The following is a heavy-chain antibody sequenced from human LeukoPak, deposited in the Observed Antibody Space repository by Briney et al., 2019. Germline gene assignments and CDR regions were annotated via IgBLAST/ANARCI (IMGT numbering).Heavy chain of an antibody. J-gene: IGHJ4*02. CDR3: VREVAY. Sequence: PGGSLRLSCAASGFTFNNYMINWVRQAPGKGLEWLSYTSSDSGAIYYADSVQGRFTISRDNAQKSLYLQMNSLRVEDTAVYYCVREVAYWGQGALVTVSS. CDR2: TSSDSGAI. D-gene: IGHD5-12*01. CDR1: GFTFNNYM. V-gene: IGHV3-48*01.